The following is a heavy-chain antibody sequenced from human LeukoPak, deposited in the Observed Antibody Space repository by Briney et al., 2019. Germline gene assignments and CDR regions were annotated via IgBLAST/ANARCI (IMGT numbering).Heavy chain of an antibody. CDR3: AKVNRSGWYGEDAFDI. CDR1: GFTFSSYS. D-gene: IGHD6-19*01. CDR2: ISSSSSYI. Sequence: TPGGSLRLSCAASGFTFSSYSMNWVRQAPGKGLEWVSSISSSSSYIYYADSVKGRFTISRDNSKNTLYLQMNSLRAEDTAVYYCAKVNRSGWYGEDAFDIWGQGTMVTVSS. J-gene: IGHJ3*02. V-gene: IGHV3-21*01.